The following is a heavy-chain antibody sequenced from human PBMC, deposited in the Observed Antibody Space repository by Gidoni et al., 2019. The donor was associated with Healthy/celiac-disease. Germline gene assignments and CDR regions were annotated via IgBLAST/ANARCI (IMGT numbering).Heavy chain of an antibody. CDR3: ARGLVGARIDY. V-gene: IGHV4-34*01. CDR1: GGSFSGYY. Sequence: QVQLQQRGAGLLKPSATLSLTCAVYGGSFSGYYWSWIRQPPGKGLEWIGEINHSGSTNYNPSLKSRVTISVDTSKNQFSLKLSSVTAADTAVYYCARGLVGARIDYWGQGTLVTVSS. J-gene: IGHJ4*02. CDR2: INHSGST. D-gene: IGHD1-26*01.